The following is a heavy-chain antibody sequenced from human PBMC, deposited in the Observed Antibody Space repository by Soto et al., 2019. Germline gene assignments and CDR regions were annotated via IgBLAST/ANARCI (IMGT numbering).Heavy chain of an antibody. Sequence: QVQLVQSGAEVKKPGSSVKVSCKASGGTFSSYTISWVRQAPGQGLEWMGRIIPILGIANYAQKFQGRVTITADKSTSTAYMELSSLRSEDTAVYYRARGRAVAGTFWFDPWGQGTLVTVSS. V-gene: IGHV1-69*02. J-gene: IGHJ5*02. D-gene: IGHD6-19*01. CDR2: IIPILGIA. CDR3: ARGRAVAGTFWFDP. CDR1: GGTFSSYT.